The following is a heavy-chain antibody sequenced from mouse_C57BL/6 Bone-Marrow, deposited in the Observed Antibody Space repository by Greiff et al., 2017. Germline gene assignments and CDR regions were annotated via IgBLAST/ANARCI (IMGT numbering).Heavy chain of an antibody. Sequence: QVQLQQPGAELVKPGASVKLSCKASGYTFTSYWMHWVKQRPGQGLEWIGMIHPNSGSTNYNEKFKSKATLTVDKSSSTAYMQLSSLTSEDSAVYYCALLRLGDYFDYWGQGTTLTVSS. D-gene: IGHD1-1*01. V-gene: IGHV1-64*01. CDR1: GYTFTSYW. J-gene: IGHJ2*01. CDR3: ALLRLGDYFDY. CDR2: IHPNSGST.